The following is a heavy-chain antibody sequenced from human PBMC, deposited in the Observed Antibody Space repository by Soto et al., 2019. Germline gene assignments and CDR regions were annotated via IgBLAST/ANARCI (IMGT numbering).Heavy chain of an antibody. J-gene: IGHJ5*02. CDR1: GGSFSGYY. V-gene: IGHV4-34*01. D-gene: IGHD3-3*01. CDR3: ARGSVLRFLEWPQPKNWFDP. Sequence: QVQLQQWGAGLLKPSETLSLTCAVYGGSFSGYYWSWIRQPPGKGLEWIGEINHSGSTNYNPSLKSRVTISVETSKNQFSLKLSSVTAADTAVYYCARGSVLRFLEWPQPKNWFDPWGQGTLVTVSS. CDR2: INHSGST.